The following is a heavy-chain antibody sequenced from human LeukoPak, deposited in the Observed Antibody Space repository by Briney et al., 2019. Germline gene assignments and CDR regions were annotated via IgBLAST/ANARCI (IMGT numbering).Heavy chain of an antibody. J-gene: IGHJ4*02. V-gene: IGHV2-5*02. CDR3: TSHSGNYWAFDY. Sequence: SGPTLVKPTQTLTLTCTFSGLSLSTRGVGVGWIRQPPGKALEWLALIYWDDDKRYSPSLKSRLTITKDTSKNQVVLTMTNMDPVDTATYYCTSHSGNYWAFDYWGQGTVVTVSS. CDR1: GLSLSTRGVG. D-gene: IGHD4-17*01. CDR2: IYWDDDK.